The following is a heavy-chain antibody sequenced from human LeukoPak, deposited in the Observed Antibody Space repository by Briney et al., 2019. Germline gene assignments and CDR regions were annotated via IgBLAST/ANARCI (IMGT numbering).Heavy chain of an antibody. CDR1: GYTSTGYY. D-gene: IGHD3-10*01. CDR3: ATPRASYGSGSSHGFDY. J-gene: IGHJ4*02. CDR2: INPSGGST. Sequence: ASVKVSCKASGYTSTGYYMHWVRQAPGQGLEWMGIINPSGGSTSYAQKFQGRVTMTRDTSTSTVYMELSSLRSEDTAVYYCATPRASYGSGSSHGFDYWGQGTLVTVSS. V-gene: IGHV1-46*01.